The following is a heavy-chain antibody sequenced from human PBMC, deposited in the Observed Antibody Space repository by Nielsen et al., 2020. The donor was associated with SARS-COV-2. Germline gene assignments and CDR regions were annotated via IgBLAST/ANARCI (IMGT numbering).Heavy chain of an antibody. CDR3: ARDYSSAGAFDI. CDR2: ISSSSSYI. J-gene: IGHJ3*02. Sequence: WIRQPPGKGLEWVSSISSSSSYIYYADSVKGRFTISRDNAKNSLYLQMNSLRAEDTAVYYCARDYSSAGAFDIWGQGTMVTVSS. V-gene: IGHV3-21*01. D-gene: IGHD6-19*01.